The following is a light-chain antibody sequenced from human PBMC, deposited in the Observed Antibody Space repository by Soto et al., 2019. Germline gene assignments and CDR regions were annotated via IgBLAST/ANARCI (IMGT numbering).Light chain of an antibody. CDR3: HQSINYPLT. Sequence: EVVLSQGPGTLSLSQGERATLSCRTSQTVGSNYLAWYQQKPGQAPKLLIYDASNRATGIPDRFSGSGSGTDFILTISRLEPEDFAVYYCHQSINYPLTFGRGTKVEIK. CDR2: DAS. CDR1: QTVGSNY. J-gene: IGKJ4*01. V-gene: IGKV3D-20*02.